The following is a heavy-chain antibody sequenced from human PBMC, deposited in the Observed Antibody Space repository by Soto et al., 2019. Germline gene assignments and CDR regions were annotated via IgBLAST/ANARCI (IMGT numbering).Heavy chain of an antibody. J-gene: IGHJ6*02. CDR1: GVPITTFY. V-gene: IGHV4-59*07. D-gene: IGHD3-10*01. CDR3: ARGQLLHYQYGLDV. Sequence: QVQLQESGPALVRPSDSLSLMCSVSGVPITTFYWSWIRQAPGKGLEYIGYIYYGGSTHYNPALIGRVTISVDTAKNEFSLNLRSVTAADTAAYYCARGQLLHYQYGLDVWGQGTTVIV. CDR2: IYYGGST.